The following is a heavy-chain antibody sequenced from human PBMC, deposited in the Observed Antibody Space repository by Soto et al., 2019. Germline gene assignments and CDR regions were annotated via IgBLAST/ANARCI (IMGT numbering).Heavy chain of an antibody. CDR2: IYYSGST. CDR3: ARTRAVWFDP. CDR1: GGSISSSSYY. D-gene: IGHD6-19*01. J-gene: IGHJ5*02. V-gene: IGHV4-39*01. Sequence: SETLSLTCTVYGGSISSSSYYWGWIRQPPGKGLEWIGSIYYSGSTYYNPSLKSRVTISVDTSKNQFSLKLSSVTAADTAVYYCARTRAVWFDPWGRGTLVTVSS.